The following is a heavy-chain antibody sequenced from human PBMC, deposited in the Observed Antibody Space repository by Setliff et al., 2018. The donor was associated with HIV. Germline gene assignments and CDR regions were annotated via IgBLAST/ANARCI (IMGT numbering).Heavy chain of an antibody. D-gene: IGHD2-15*01. CDR2: INCSGGDT. J-gene: IGHJ4*02. Sequence: ASVKVSCKASGYTFTTYYIHWVRQTPGQGLEWMGIINCSGGDTSYAQGFQARITMTSDTATITVYMELSSLTSDDTALDYYVRYRGGYCRRLDSWGQGTLVTVSS. CDR3: VRYRGGYCRRLDS. CDR1: GYTFTTYY. V-gene: IGHV1-46*03.